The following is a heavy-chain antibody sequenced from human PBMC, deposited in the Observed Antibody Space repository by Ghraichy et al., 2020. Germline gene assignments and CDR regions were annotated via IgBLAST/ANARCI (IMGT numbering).Heavy chain of an antibody. CDR1: GGSISSYY. D-gene: IGHD5-18*01. Sequence: SETLSLTCTVSGGSISSYYWSWIRQPPGKGLEWIGYIYYSGSTNYNPSLKSRVTISVDTSKNQFSLKLSSVTAADTAVYYCARAGAYSYGSYYFDYWGQGTLVTVSS. J-gene: IGHJ4*02. V-gene: IGHV4-59*01. CDR3: ARAGAYSYGSYYFDY. CDR2: IYYSGST.